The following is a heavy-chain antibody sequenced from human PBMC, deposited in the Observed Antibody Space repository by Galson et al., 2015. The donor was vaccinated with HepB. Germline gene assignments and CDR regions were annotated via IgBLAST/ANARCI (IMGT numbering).Heavy chain of an antibody. CDR3: ARDGFAGTNIGFFDY. Sequence: SVKVSCKASGYTFTSYYMHWVRQAPGQGLEWMGIINPSGGSTSYAQKFQGRVTMTRDTSTSTVYMELSSLRSEDTAVYYCARDGFAGTNIGFFDYWGQGTLVTVSS. CDR1: GYTFTSYY. J-gene: IGHJ4*02. CDR2: INPSGGST. V-gene: IGHV1-46*03. D-gene: IGHD3-10*01.